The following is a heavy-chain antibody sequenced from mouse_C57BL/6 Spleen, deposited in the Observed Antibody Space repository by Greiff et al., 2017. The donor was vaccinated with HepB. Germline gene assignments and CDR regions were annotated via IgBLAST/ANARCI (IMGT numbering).Heavy chain of an antibody. CDR3: ARNLLIYDGYYGYYAMDY. CDR1: GYTFTSYW. CDR2: IDPNSGGT. V-gene: IGHV1-72*01. D-gene: IGHD2-3*01. J-gene: IGHJ4*01. Sequence: QVQLQQPGAELVKPGASVKLSCKASGYTFTSYWMHWVKQRPGRGLEWIGRIDPNSGGTKYNEKFKSKATLTVDKPSSTAYMQLSSLTSEDSAVYYCARNLLIYDGYYGYYAMDYWGQGTSVTVSS.